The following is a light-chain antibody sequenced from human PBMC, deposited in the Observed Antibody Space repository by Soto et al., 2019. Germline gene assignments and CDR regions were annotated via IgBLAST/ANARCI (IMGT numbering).Light chain of an antibody. CDR2: GAS. CDR3: QQYGFSFRA. CDR1: QSVSSTY. Sequence: EILLTQSPGTLSLSPGERATLSCRASQSVSSTYLSWYQLKPGQAPRLLNYGASTKATGIPDRFSGSGSGTDFTLTISRLEPEDFAVYYCQQYGFSFRAFGQGTKV. J-gene: IGKJ1*01. V-gene: IGKV3-20*01.